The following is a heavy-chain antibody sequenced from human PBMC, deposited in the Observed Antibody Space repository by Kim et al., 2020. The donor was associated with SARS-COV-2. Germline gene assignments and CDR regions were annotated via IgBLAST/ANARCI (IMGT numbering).Heavy chain of an antibody. J-gene: IGHJ6*03. CDR3: AKDPGDPGYSYDLYYYNYMDV. CDR1: GFTITGRY. V-gene: IGHV3-11*01. CDR2: ISTRGTT. Sequence: GGSLRLSCAVSGFTITGRYMGWVRQAPRKGLEWVSYISTRGTTYYADSVKGRFTISRDNTKNSVFLQMSSLTDEDTAVYYCAKDPGDPGYSYDLYYYNYMDVWGKGTTVTVS. D-gene: IGHD5-18*01.